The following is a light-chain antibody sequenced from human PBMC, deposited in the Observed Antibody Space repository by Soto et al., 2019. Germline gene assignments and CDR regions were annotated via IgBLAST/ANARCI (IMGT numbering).Light chain of an antibody. CDR3: SSYTSASSYV. CDR1: SSDVGLYDY. J-gene: IGLJ1*01. Sequence: ALTQPASVSGSPGQSITISCTGTSSDVGLYDYVSWYQQHPGKAPQLMIYAVSNRPSGVSNRFSASKSGNTASLFISGLQAEDEADYYCSSYTSASSYVFGSGTKVTVL. V-gene: IGLV2-14*01. CDR2: AVS.